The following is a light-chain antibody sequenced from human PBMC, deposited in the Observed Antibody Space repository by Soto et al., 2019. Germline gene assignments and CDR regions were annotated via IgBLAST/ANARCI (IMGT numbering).Light chain of an antibody. CDR2: RDD. CDR3: ATWATGLRGYAV. V-gene: IGLV1-47*01. CDR1: SSNIDTSY. Sequence: QSVLTQPPSVSGTPGQRVTISCSGSSSNIDTSYVYWYQQLPGVAPKLLIYRDDQRPSGIPDRFSGSKSGTSASLAISGLRSEDEAAYYCATWATGLRGYAVFGGGTQLTVL. J-gene: IGLJ7*01.